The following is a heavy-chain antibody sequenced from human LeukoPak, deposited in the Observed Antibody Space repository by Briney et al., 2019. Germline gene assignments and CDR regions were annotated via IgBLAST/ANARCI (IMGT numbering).Heavy chain of an antibody. D-gene: IGHD6-19*01. Sequence: GGSLRLSCAASGYNFNKYDMTWARQAPGKGLEWVSTITGRSDKTYYTDSVKGRFVTSRDNSKDTLYLQMNSLRAEDTALYYCAKGGWLDDLGQGALVTVSS. CDR3: AKGGWLDD. CDR2: ITGRSDKT. V-gene: IGHV3-23*01. J-gene: IGHJ4*02. CDR1: GYNFNKYD.